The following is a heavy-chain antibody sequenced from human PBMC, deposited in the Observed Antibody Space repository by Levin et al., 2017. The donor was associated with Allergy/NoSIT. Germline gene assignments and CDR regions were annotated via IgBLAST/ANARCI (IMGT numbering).Heavy chain of an antibody. Sequence: GGSLRLSCSASGFPFSDYAMHWVRQAPGKGLEYVSVISNNGGSTYYADSVKGRFTISRDNSRNTLYLQMTSLGLEDTAVYYCVTPGSVSRPYWGLGTLVTVSS. V-gene: IGHV3-64D*08. D-gene: IGHD4-23*01. J-gene: IGHJ4*02. CDR3: VTPGSVSRPY. CDR1: GFPFSDYA. CDR2: ISNNGGST.